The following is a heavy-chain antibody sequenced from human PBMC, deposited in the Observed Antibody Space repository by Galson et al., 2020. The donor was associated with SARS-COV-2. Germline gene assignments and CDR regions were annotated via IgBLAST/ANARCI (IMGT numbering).Heavy chain of an antibody. D-gene: IGHD3-10*01. J-gene: IGHJ4*02. CDR3: ARDGMVQGENDH. CDR1: GFTFGVYN. CDR2: ITTSSSTI. V-gene: IGHV3-48*04. Sequence: GESLKISCAASGFTFGVYNMDWVRQAPGKGLEWVSYITTSSSTIYYADSVKGRFIISRDNAQNSLYLQMNSLRAEDTAIYYCARDGMVQGENDHWGQGILVTVSS.